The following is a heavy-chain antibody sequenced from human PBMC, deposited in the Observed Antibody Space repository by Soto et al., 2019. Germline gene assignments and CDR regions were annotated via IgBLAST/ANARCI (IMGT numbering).Heavy chain of an antibody. CDR1: GFSLSTIGVG. CDR2: IYWDDDK. Sequence: QITLKESGPTLVKPTQTLTLTCTFSGFSLSTIGVGVGWIRQPPGKALEWLALIYWDDDKRYSPSLKSRLTGTKHTSKNPVVLTITNMDPVDTATYYCVQSRCGGDCLQSYSSHSYYGLDAWGQGTTVTVSS. J-gene: IGHJ6*02. CDR3: VQSRCGGDCLQSYSSHSYYGLDA. D-gene: IGHD2-21*02. V-gene: IGHV2-5*02.